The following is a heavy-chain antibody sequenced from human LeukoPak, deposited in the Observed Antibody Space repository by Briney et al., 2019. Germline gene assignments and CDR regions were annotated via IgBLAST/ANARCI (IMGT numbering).Heavy chain of an antibody. V-gene: IGHV1-18*01. D-gene: IGHD2-2*02. CDR3: ARDELPYPHWFDP. J-gene: IGHJ5*02. Sequence: ASVKVSCKASGYTFTSYGISWVRQAPGQGLEWMGWISAYNGNTNYAQKLQGRVTMTTDTPTSTAYMELSSLRSEDTAVYYCARDELPYPHWFDPWGQGTLVTVSS. CDR1: GYTFTSYG. CDR2: ISAYNGNT.